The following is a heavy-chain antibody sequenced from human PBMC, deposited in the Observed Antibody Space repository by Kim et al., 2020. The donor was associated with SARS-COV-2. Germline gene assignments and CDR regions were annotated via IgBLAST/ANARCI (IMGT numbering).Heavy chain of an antibody. Sequence: SETLSLTCTVSGGSISSSSYYWGWIRQPPGKGLEWIGSIYYSGSTYYNPSLKSRVTISVDTSKNQFSLKLSSVTAADTAVYYCARQTGEQWLVQVYWYFDLWGRGTLVTVS. J-gene: IGHJ2*01. CDR1: GGSISSSSYY. CDR3: ARQTGEQWLVQVYWYFDL. CDR2: IYYSGST. D-gene: IGHD6-19*01. V-gene: IGHV4-39*01.